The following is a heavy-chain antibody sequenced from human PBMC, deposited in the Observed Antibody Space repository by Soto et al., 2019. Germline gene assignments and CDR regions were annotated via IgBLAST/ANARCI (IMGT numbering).Heavy chain of an antibody. CDR2: ISAYNGNT. CDR1: GYTVTGYG. J-gene: IGHJ6*02. CDR3: AVLIGDETYGMDV. Sequence: ASLRVSCQASGYTVTGYGISWVRQAPGQGLEWMGWISAYNGNTNYAQKLQGRVTMTTDTSTSTAYMELRSLRSDDTAVYYCAVLIGDETYGMDVWGQGDAVTISS. V-gene: IGHV1-18*01. D-gene: IGHD2-8*01.